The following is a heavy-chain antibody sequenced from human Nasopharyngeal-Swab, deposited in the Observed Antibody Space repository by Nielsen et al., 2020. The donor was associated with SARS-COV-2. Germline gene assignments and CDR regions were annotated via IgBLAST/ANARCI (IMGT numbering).Heavy chain of an antibody. D-gene: IGHD3/OR15-3a*01. Sequence: SETLSLTCTVSGGSIRNYYWSWIRQPPGKGLEWIGYIYYSGSTNYNPSLKSRVTISVDTSKNQLSLKLTSVTAADTAVYYCARGRGTRSYFDYWGQGTQVTVSS. V-gene: IGHV4-59*01. J-gene: IGHJ4*02. CDR3: ARGRGTRSYFDY. CDR2: IYYSGST. CDR1: GGSIRNYY.